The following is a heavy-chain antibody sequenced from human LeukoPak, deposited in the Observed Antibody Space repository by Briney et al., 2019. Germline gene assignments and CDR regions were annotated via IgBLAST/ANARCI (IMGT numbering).Heavy chain of an antibody. CDR3: AKVLLSGWYYFDY. J-gene: IGHJ4*02. Sequence: PGGSLRLSCAASGFTFSSYGMHWVRQAPGKGLEWVALISYDGSNKYYADSVKGRFTISRDNSRNTLYLQMNSLRAEDTAVYYCAKVLLSGWYYFDYWGQGTLVTVSS. CDR1: GFTFSSYG. D-gene: IGHD6-19*01. CDR2: ISYDGSNK. V-gene: IGHV3-30*18.